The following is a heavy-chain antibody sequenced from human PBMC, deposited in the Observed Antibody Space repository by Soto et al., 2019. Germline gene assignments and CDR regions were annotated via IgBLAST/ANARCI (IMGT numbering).Heavy chain of an antibody. Sequence: LSLTCAASGFTFSSYSMNWVRQAPGNGLEWVSYISSSSSTIYYADSVKGRFTISRDNAKNSLYLQMNSLRAEDTAVDYWARYSSSWSPTWNYYYMDVWGKGTTVTVSS. CDR2: ISSSSSTI. J-gene: IGHJ6*03. CDR3: ARYSSSWSPTWNYYYMDV. D-gene: IGHD6-13*01. CDR1: GFTFSSYS. V-gene: IGHV3-48*01.